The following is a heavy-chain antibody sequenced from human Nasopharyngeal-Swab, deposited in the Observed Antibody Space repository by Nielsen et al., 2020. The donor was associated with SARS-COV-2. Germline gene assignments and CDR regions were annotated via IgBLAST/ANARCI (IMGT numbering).Heavy chain of an antibody. Sequence: GESLKISCVASGFTFSNYAMSWARQAPGKGLEWVSTISARGTSTFYVDSVKGRFTISRDNSKNTLYLQMNSLRAEDTAVYYCAKGGDDFWSGYGLSAFDIWGQGTMVTVSS. CDR2: ISARGTST. CDR1: GFTFSNYA. D-gene: IGHD3-3*01. J-gene: IGHJ3*02. CDR3: AKGGDDFWSGYGLSAFDI. V-gene: IGHV3-23*01.